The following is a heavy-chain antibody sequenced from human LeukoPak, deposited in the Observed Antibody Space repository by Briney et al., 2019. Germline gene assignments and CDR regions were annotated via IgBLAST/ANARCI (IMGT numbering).Heavy chain of an antibody. CDR2: ISSSGSTI. CDR3: ARDKTSDIVVVPAAIPEVFDWFDP. D-gene: IGHD2-2*02. J-gene: IGHJ5*02. Sequence: PGGSLRLSCAASGFTFSDYYMSWIRQAPGKGLEWVSYISSSGSTIYYADSVRGRFTISRDNAKNSLYLQMNSLRAEDTAVYYCARDKTSDIVVVPAAIPEVFDWFDPWGQGTLVTVSS. V-gene: IGHV3-11*01. CDR1: GFTFSDYY.